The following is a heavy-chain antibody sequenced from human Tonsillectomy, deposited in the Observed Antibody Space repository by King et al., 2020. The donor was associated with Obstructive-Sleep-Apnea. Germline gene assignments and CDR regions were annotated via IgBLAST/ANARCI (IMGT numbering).Heavy chain of an antibody. J-gene: IGHJ4*02. CDR3: ATGWEIGSITDY. D-gene: IGHD1-26*01. CDR1: GFTFSSYS. CDR2: ISSSSSTT. V-gene: IGHV3-48*04. Sequence: VQLVESGGGLVQPGGSLRLSCAASGFTFSSYSMNWVRQAPGKGLEWVSYISSSSSTTYYADSVKGRFTISRDNAKNSLYLQMNSLRAEDTAVYYCATGWEIGSITDYWGQGTLVTVSS.